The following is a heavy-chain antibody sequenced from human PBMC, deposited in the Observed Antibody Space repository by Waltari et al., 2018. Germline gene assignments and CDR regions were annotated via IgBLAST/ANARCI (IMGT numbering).Heavy chain of an antibody. CDR3: ARRFIGAFDI. Sequence: QVQLVQSGPEMKRPGASVKVSCKASGYTFTAYGLSWVRQAPGQGLEWMGWIRAPNDKTNYAQKFQDRATMTTDTTTSTAYMELRSLGSDDTAVYYCARRFIGAFDIWGQGTMVTVSS. V-gene: IGHV1-18*04. CDR2: IRAPNDKT. D-gene: IGHD3-3*01. J-gene: IGHJ3*02. CDR1: GYTFTAYG.